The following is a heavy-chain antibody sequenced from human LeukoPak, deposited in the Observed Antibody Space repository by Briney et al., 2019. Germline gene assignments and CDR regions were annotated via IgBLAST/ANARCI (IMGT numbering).Heavy chain of an antibody. Sequence: ASVKVSCKVSGGTFSTYAINWVRQAPGQGLEWMGGIIPIFGSVNYAQKFQGRVTITADKSTSTAYMEPSSLRSEDTAVYYCAREFRWGGYDYPPYFDYWGQGTLVTVSS. D-gene: IGHD5-12*01. CDR3: AREFRWGGYDYPPYFDY. CDR2: IIPIFGSV. J-gene: IGHJ4*02. CDR1: GGTFSTYA. V-gene: IGHV1-69*06.